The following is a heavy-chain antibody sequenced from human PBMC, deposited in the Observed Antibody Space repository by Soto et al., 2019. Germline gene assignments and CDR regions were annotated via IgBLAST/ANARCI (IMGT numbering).Heavy chain of an antibody. CDR2: INPNGGST. D-gene: IGHD6-19*01. CDR3: ALPKNTLGWYNF. Sequence: GASVKVSCKTSGYTFTHYHVHWVRQAPGQGLEWMGAINPNGGSTTYARHLQGRVTMTSDSSTSTVYMEMGSLRSDDSAVYYCALPKNTLGWYNFWGQGTLVTVSS. J-gene: IGHJ4*02. V-gene: IGHV1-46*01. CDR1: GYTFTHYH.